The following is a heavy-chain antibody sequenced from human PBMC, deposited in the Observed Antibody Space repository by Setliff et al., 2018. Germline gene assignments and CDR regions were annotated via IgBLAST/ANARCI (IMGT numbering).Heavy chain of an antibody. CDR3: AKEQEITLVPGIIPDAFDL. J-gene: IGHJ3*01. CDR2: ISSNGGRL. D-gene: IGHD3-10*01. CDR1: GFNFFSYA. Sequence: GGSLRLSCAASGFNFFSYAMHWVRQAPGKGLEYVSAISSNGGRLSYANSVKGRFSISRDNSKNTVYLQMNSLKIEDTAVYFCAKEQEITLVPGIIPDAFDLWGQGTMVTVSS. V-gene: IGHV3-64*01.